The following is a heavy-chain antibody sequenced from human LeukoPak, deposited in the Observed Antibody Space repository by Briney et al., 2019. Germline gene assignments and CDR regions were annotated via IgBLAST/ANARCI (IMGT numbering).Heavy chain of an antibody. J-gene: IGHJ6*02. Sequence: ASVKVSCKASGYTFTGYYMHWMRQAPGQGLEWMGWINPNSGGTNYAQKFQGRVTMTRDTSISTAYMELSRLRSDDTAVYYCARDHVLWFGEFYGMDVWGQGTTVTVSS. V-gene: IGHV1-2*02. CDR2: INPNSGGT. CDR1: GYTFTGYY. D-gene: IGHD3-10*01. CDR3: ARDHVLWFGEFYGMDV.